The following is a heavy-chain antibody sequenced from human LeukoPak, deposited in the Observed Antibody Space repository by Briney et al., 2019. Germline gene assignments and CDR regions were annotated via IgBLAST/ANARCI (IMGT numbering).Heavy chain of an antibody. CDR2: IYYSGST. CDR3: ARVGGGNYYYYGMDV. V-gene: IGHV4-59*01. J-gene: IGHJ6*02. Sequence: SETLSLTCTVSGGSISNYFWSWVRQPPGKGLEWAGYIYYSGSTNYNPSLKSRVTISVDTSKSQFSLKLNSVTAADTAVYYCARVGGGNYYYYGMDVWGQGTTVTVSS. CDR1: GGSISNYF. D-gene: IGHD2-15*01.